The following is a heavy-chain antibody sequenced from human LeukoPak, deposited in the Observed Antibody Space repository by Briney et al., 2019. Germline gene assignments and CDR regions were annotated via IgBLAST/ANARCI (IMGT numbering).Heavy chain of an antibody. Sequence: QPGGSLRRSCTSSGFTFGTYAVSWFRQAPGKGLEWVAFIRSKTFGGTTEYAASVKGRFTISRDDSKSIAYLQMNSLKTEDTAVYYCTRYSGRTDYWGQGTLVSVSS. J-gene: IGHJ4*02. V-gene: IGHV3-49*03. CDR3: TRYSGRTDY. CDR1: GFTFGTYA. D-gene: IGHD5-18*01. CDR2: IRSKTFGGTT.